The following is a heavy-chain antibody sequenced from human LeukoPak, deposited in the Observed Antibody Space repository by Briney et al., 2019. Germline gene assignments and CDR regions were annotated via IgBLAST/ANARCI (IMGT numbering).Heavy chain of an antibody. V-gene: IGHV4-59*08. CDR2: IYYSGST. CDR1: GGSISSYY. Sequence: PSETLSLTCTVSGGSISSYYWSWIRQPPGKGLEWIGYIYYSGSTNYNPSLKSRVTISVDTSKNQFSLKLSSVTAADTAVYYCARRVAAAGTAFDYWGQGTLVTVSS. D-gene: IGHD6-13*01. J-gene: IGHJ4*02. CDR3: ARRVAAAGTAFDY.